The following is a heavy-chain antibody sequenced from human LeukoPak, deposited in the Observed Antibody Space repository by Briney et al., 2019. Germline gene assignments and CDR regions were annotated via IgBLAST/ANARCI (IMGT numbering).Heavy chain of an antibody. CDR1: GGTFSSYA. V-gene: IGHV1-69*04. CDR2: IIPILGIA. D-gene: IGHD3-22*01. CDR3: AGAYYYDSSGYLDY. J-gene: IGHJ4*02. Sequence: GSSVKVSCKASGGTFSSYAISWVRQAPGQGLEWMGRIIPILGIADYAQKFQGRVTITADKSTSTAYMELSSLRSEDTAVYYCAGAYYYDSSGYLDYWGQGTLVTVSS.